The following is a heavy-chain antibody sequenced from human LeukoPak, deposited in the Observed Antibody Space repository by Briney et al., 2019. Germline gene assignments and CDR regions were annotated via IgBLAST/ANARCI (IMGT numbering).Heavy chain of an antibody. CDR2: FDGNGPNT. Sequence: GRSLRLSCAASGFTFSSFAMTWVRQAPGKGLEWVSGFDGNGPNTYYADSVKGRWTISRDNSRNTLYLEMNSLRPEDTAIYYCAKPRTTGLGWAQFDYWGQGSLVTVSS. J-gene: IGHJ4*02. V-gene: IGHV3-23*01. D-gene: IGHD2-8*02. CDR1: GFTFSSFA. CDR3: AKPRTTGLGWAQFDY.